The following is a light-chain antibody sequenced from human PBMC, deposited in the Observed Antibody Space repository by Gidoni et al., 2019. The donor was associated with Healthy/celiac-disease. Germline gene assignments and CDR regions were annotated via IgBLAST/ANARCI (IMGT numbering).Light chain of an antibody. Sequence: QSALTQPASVSGSPGQSITISCTGTSSDVGGYNYGSWYQQHPGKAPKLMIYDVSNLPSGVSNRFSGSKSGNTASLTISGLQAEDEADYYCSSYTSSSTLIFGGGTKLTVL. CDR3: SSYTSSSTLI. CDR1: SSDVGGYNY. V-gene: IGLV2-14*03. CDR2: DVS. J-gene: IGLJ2*01.